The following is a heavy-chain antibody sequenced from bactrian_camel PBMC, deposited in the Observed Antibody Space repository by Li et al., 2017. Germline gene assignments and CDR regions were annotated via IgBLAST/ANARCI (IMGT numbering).Heavy chain of an antibody. D-gene: IGHD3*01. Sequence: HVQLVESGGGSVQGGGSLRLSCVAPASIYNSNCMGWFRQAPGKEREFVALIDTGTGTAYYVDSVKGRFTLTRLNAKNTMYLQMNNLKPEDTAVYHCAARTDNNGCLLLSNVENVYDWGQGTQVTVS. CDR2: IDTGTGTA. V-gene: IGHV3S54*01. CDR3: AARTDNNGCLLLSNVENVYD. J-gene: IGHJ4*01. CDR1: ASIYNSNC.